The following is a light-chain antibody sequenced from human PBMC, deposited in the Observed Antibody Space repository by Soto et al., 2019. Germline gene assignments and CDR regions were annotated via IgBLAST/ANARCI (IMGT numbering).Light chain of an antibody. J-gene: IGKJ1*01. CDR2: AAS. CDR1: QSISSY. Sequence: DIHMIQCLYSMSASVGDRATITSRASQSISSYLAWYQQKPGKVPKLLIYAASTLQSGVPSRFSGSGSGTDFTLTISSLQPEDVATYYCQKYNSAPRTFGQGTKVDIK. V-gene: IGKV1-27*01. CDR3: QKYNSAPRT.